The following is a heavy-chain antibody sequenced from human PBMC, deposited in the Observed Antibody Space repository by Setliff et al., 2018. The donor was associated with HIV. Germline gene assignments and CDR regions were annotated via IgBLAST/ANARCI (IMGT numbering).Heavy chain of an antibody. Sequence: VGSLRLSCTVSGFTFISSTMNWVRQAPGKGLEWVASISSSGSYIHYADSLKGRFTISRDNAKNSQYLLMSDLRAEDTAVYYCAAVFTGEPGRSLDYWGQGTPVTVSS. V-gene: IGHV3-21*01. D-gene: IGHD1-26*01. J-gene: IGHJ4*02. CDR3: AAVFTGEPGRSLDY. CDR2: ISSSGSYI. CDR1: GFTFISST.